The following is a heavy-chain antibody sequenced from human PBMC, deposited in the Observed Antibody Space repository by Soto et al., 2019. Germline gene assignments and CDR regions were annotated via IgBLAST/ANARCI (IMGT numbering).Heavy chain of an antibody. V-gene: IGHV3-7*03. D-gene: IGHD3-3*01. J-gene: IGHJ4*02. CDR1: GFTFRSYW. CDR2: INQDGSEK. Sequence: LGWALRLSCATSGFTFRSYWMSWVRQAPGQGLEWVANINQDGSEKQYVDYVKGRFTVSRDSAKKSIDLQLNSLRPEDTAVYYYARTKDYDNWGGTPKYFDMWGQATQITATS. CDR3: ARTKDYDNWGGTPKYFDM.